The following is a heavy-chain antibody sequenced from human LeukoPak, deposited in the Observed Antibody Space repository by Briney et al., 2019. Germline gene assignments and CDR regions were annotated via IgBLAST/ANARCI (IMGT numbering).Heavy chain of an antibody. CDR2: IYYSGST. CDR1: GGSFSGYY. V-gene: IGHV4-59*01. D-gene: IGHD1-26*01. CDR3: ARERIVGDVDAFDI. J-gene: IGHJ3*02. Sequence: ASETLSLTCAVYGGSFSGYYWSWIRQPPGKGLEWIGYIYYSGSTNYNPSLKSRVTISVDTSKNQFSLKLSSVTAADTAVYYCARERIVGDVDAFDIWGQGTMVTVSS.